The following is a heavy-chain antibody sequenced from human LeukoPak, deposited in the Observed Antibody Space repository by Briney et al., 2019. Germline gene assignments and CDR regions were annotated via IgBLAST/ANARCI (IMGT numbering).Heavy chain of an antibody. V-gene: IGHV3-23*01. CDR3: ARQLGYCSDGSCYFDY. CDR2: ISGSGGST. D-gene: IGHD2-15*01. Sequence: PGGSPRLSCAASGFTFSNYAMSWVRQAPGRGLEWVSAISGSGGSTYYADSVKGQFTISRDNSKNTLHLQMNSLRAEDTAVYHCARQLGYCSDGSCYFDYWGQGTLVTVSS. CDR1: GFTFSNYA. J-gene: IGHJ4*02.